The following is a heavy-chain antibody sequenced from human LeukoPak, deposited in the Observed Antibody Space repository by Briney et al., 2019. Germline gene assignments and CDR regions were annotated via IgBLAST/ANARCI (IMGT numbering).Heavy chain of an antibody. V-gene: IGHV4-61*01. Sequence: PSETLSLTCTVSGGSVSSGSYYWTWIRQPPGTGLEWLGYIYYSGSTNYNPSLKSRVTISVDTSKNQISLNLSPVTAADTAVYYCARSVVYNYYYYGMDVWGQGTTVTVSS. D-gene: IGHD3-16*01. J-gene: IGHJ6*02. CDR3: ARSVVYNYYYYGMDV. CDR1: GGSVSSGSYY. CDR2: IYYSGST.